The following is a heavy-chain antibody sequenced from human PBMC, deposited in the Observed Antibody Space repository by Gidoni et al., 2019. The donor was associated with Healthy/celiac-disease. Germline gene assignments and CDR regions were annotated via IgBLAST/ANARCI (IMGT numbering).Heavy chain of an antibody. CDR1: GFTFSSYS. CDR2: ISSSSSYI. D-gene: IGHD2-2*01. Sequence: EVQLVESGGGLVKPGGSLRLSCAASGFTFSSYSMNWVRQAPGKGLEWVSSISSSSSYIYYADSVKGRVTISRDNAKNSLYLQMNSLRAEDTAVYYCAREDIVVVPAPSHGMDVWGQGTTVTVSS. CDR3: AREDIVVVPAPSHGMDV. V-gene: IGHV3-21*01. J-gene: IGHJ6*02.